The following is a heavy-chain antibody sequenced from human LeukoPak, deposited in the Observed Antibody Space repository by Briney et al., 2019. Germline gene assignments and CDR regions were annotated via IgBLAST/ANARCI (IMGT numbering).Heavy chain of an antibody. CDR2: ISYDGSNK. Sequence: GGSLRLSCAASGFTFSSYAMHWVRQAPGKGLEWVAVISYDGSNKYYADSVKGRFTIFRDNSKNTLYLQMNSLRAEDTAVYYCARGYSSLLWGQGTLVTVSS. V-gene: IGHV3-30*01. CDR3: ARGYSSLL. D-gene: IGHD6-19*01. CDR1: GFTFSSYA. J-gene: IGHJ4*02.